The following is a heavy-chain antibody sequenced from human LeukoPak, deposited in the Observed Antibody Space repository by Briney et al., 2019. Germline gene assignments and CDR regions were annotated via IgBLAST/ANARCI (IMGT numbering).Heavy chain of an antibody. Sequence: GGSLRLSCAASGFTFSSYSMNWVRQAPGKGLEWVSSISSSSSYIYYADSVKGRFTISRDNAKNSPYLQMNSPRAEDTAVYYCAVGLTTVTGTDYWGQGTLVTVSS. CDR2: ISSSSSYI. D-gene: IGHD4-17*01. J-gene: IGHJ4*02. CDR3: AVGLTTVTGTDY. CDR1: GFTFSSYS. V-gene: IGHV3-21*01.